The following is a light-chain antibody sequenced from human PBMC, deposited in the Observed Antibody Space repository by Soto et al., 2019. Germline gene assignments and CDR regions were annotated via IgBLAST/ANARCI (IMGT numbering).Light chain of an antibody. CDR3: QQANSFTWT. CDR2: AAS. CDR1: QGINSW. Sequence: DIHMTQSPSYVSASVEDRVTMTCRASQGINSWLAWYQQKQGKAPKIVIYAASNLQSGVPSRFSGSGSGTDGTLTISSLKTEDVATYYCQQANSFTWTFGQGTKVDIK. J-gene: IGKJ1*01. V-gene: IGKV1-12*01.